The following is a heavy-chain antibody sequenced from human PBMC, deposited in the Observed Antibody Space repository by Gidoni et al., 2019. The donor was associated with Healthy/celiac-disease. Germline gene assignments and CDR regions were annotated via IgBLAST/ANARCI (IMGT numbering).Heavy chain of an antibody. CDR2: ISGSGGST. Sequence: EVQLLESGGGLVQPGGSLRLSCAASGFTFSSYAMSWVRQAPGKGLEWVSAISGSGGSTYYADSVKGRFTISRDNSKNTLYLQMNSLRAEDTAVYYCAKDAYDYVWGSYRLFDYWGQGTLVTVSS. CDR3: AKDAYDYVWGSYRLFDY. V-gene: IGHV3-23*01. D-gene: IGHD3-16*02. J-gene: IGHJ4*02. CDR1: GFTFSSYA.